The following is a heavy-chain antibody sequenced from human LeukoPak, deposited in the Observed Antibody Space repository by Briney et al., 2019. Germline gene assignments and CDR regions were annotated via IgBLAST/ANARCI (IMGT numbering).Heavy chain of an antibody. D-gene: IGHD3-22*01. J-gene: IGHJ4*02. CDR2: INPNSGGT. Sequence: GASVTVSCKASGYTFTGYYMHWVRQAPGQGLEWMGWINPNSGGTNYAQKFQGRVTVTRDTSISTAYMELSRLRSDDTAVYYCARDPHYYDSSGADYWGQGTLVTVSS. CDR1: GYTFTGYY. CDR3: ARDPHYYDSSGADY. V-gene: IGHV1-2*02.